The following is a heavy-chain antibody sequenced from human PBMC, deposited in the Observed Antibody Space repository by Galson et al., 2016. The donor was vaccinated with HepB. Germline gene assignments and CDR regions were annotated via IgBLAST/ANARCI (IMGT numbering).Heavy chain of an antibody. CDR2: IYPGDSDT. D-gene: IGHD6-19*01. V-gene: IGHV5-51*01. CDR1: GYSFTNYW. CDR3: ARQGDSGWSPLDS. J-gene: IGHJ4*02. Sequence: QSGAEVKKPGESLKISCKTFGYSFTNYWIGWVRQMPGKGLERMGIIYPGDSDTRYSPSFQGQVTISADRSISTAYLQWSSLKASDTAMYYCARQGDSGWSPLDSWGQGTLVTVSS.